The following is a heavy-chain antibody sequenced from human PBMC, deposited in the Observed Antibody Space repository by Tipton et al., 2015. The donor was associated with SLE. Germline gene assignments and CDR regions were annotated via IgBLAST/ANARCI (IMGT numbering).Heavy chain of an antibody. CDR3: ARLLVVYAFDI. CDR1: GGSISSGSYY. V-gene: IGHV4-61*01. Sequence: TLSLTCTVSGGSISSGSYYWSWIRQPPGKGLEWIGYIYYSGSTNYNPSPKSRVTISVDTSKNQFSLKLSSVTAADTAVYYCARLLVVYAFDIWGQGTMVTVSS. J-gene: IGHJ3*02. CDR2: IYYSGST. D-gene: IGHD2-8*02.